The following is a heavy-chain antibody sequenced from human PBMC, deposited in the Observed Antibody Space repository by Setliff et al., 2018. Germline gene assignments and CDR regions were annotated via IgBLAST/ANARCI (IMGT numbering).Heavy chain of an antibody. V-gene: IGHV4-61*05. Sequence: SETLSLTCTVSGGSISSSSYYWGWIRQPPGKGLEWIGHIYSSGSTNYNPSLKSRVTISVDRSKNQFSLKLSSVIAADTAVYYCARDLYSSSSGGFYYYYYYMDVWGKGTTVTVSS. CDR3: ARDLYSSSSGGFYYYYYYMDV. CDR1: GGSISSSSYY. J-gene: IGHJ6*03. CDR2: IYSSGST. D-gene: IGHD6-6*01.